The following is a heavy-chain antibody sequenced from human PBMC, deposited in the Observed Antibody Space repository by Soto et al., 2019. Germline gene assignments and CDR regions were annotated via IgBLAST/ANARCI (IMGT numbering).Heavy chain of an antibody. CDR1: GGSFSGYY. CDR2: INHSGST. J-gene: IGHJ6*03. D-gene: IGHD3-10*01. CDR3: ARITLLWFGELFSMDYYYYYMDV. Sequence: SETLSLTCAVYGGSFSGYYWSWIRQPPGKGLEWIGEINHSGSTNYNPSLKSRVTISVDTSKNQFSLKLSSVTAADTAVYYCARITLLWFGELFSMDYYYYYMDVRGKGTTVTVSS. V-gene: IGHV4-34*01.